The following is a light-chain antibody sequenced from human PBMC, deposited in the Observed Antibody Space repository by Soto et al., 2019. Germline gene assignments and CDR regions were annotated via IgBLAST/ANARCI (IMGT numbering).Light chain of an antibody. CDR3: VAWDDSLSCAV. J-gene: IGLJ7*01. Sequence: QPVLAQPPSASGTPGQRVTISCSGSSSNIGNNLVYWYQQVPGTAPKLLIYANSQRPSGVPDRFSGSKSGTSASLAISGLRSEDEADYYCVAWDDSLSCAVFGGGTQLTVL. CDR1: SSNIGNNL. CDR2: ANS. V-gene: IGLV1-47*01.